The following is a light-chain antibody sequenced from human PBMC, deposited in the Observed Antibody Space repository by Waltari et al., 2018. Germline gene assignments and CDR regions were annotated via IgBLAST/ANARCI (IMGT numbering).Light chain of an antibody. J-gene: IGKJ3*01. CDR3: QQYNNWPPLFT. V-gene: IGKV3D-15*01. CDR2: GAS. Sequence: EVVMTQSPATLSVSPGDRATLSCRASQSVSSNLAWYQQKPGQAPRLLIYGASTRATGIPARFSGNGSGTEFTLTISSLQSEDFAVYYCQQYNNWPPLFTFGPGTKVDMK. CDR1: QSVSSN.